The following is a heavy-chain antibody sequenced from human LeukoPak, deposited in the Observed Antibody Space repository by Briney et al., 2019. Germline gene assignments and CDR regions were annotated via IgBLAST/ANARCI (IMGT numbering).Heavy chain of an antibody. Sequence: PSETLSLTCTVSGGSISSSSYYWGWIRQPPGKGLEWIGSIYYSGSTYYNPSLKSRVTISVDTSKNQFSLKLSSVTAADTAVYYCARAELLAAAGNYFDYWGQGTLVTVSS. V-gene: IGHV4-39*07. CDR1: GGSISSSSYY. J-gene: IGHJ4*02. CDR2: IYYSGST. D-gene: IGHD6-13*01. CDR3: ARAELLAAAGNYFDY.